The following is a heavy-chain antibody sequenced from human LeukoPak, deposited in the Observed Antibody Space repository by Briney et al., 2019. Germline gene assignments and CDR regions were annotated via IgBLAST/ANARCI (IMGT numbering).Heavy chain of an antibody. J-gene: IGHJ2*01. Sequence: GGSLRLSCAASGFIFSGYDMHWVRQAPGKGLEWVALISYRGTTQDYADSVRGRFTISRDNSKNTLSLQMGSLRAEDMAVYYCARIRNHWYFDLWGRGTLVIVSS. CDR1: GFIFSGYD. D-gene: IGHD1-14*01. V-gene: IGHV3-30-3*01. CDR2: ISYRGTTQ. CDR3: ARIRNHWYFDL.